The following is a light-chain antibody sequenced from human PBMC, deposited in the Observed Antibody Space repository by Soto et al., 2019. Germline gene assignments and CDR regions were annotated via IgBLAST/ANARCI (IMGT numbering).Light chain of an antibody. CDR3: AAWDDSLNGPV. CDR2: INSDGSH. J-gene: IGLJ3*02. CDR1: SGHSNYA. Sequence: QPVLTQSPSASASLGASVRLTCTLSSGHSNYAIAWHRQQPEKGPQYLMRINSDGSHSKGDGIPDRFSGSRSGAERYLTISSLQSEDEADYYCAAWDDSLNGPVFGGGTKLTVL. V-gene: IGLV4-69*01.